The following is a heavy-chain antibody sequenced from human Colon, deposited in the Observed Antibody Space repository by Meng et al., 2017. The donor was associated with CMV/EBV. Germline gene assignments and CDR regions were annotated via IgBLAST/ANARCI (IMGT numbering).Heavy chain of an antibody. D-gene: IGHD1-26*01. CDR2: ISNSGDFI. V-gene: IGHV3-21*01. CDR3: VRKNGGYSDY. Sequence: LSCAASEFTFSTYSMHWVRPTPGKGLEWVSSISNSGDFIYYADSVRGRFTISRDNAKNSLFLQLNSLRAEDSAVYYCVRKNGGYSDYWGQGALVTVSS. CDR1: EFTFSTYS. J-gene: IGHJ4*02.